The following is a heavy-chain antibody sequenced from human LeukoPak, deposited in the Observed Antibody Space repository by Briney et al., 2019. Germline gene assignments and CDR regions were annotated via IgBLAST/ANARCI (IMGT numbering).Heavy chain of an antibody. CDR1: GLSFSSYS. CDR3: ARRIAVADYYYYYMDV. V-gene: IGHV3-48*01. D-gene: IGHD6-19*01. J-gene: IGHJ6*03. CDR2: ISAVSRTI. Sequence: GGSLRLSCVVSGLSFSSYSMNWVRQTPGKGLEWVSYISAVSRTIYYADSVKGRFTISRDNAKNSLYLQMNSLRVEDTAVYYCARRIAVADYYYYYMDVWGKGTTVTVSS.